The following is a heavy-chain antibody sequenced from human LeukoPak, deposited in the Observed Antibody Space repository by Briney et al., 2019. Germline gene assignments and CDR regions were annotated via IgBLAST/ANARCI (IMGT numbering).Heavy chain of an antibody. CDR1: GGSISNYY. J-gene: IGHJ4*02. CDR2: IYYTGST. CDR3: ARNLIPEQLVLNF. V-gene: IGHV4-59*01. Sequence: SSETLSLTCTVSGGSISNYYWNWIRQPPGKVLEWIGYIYYTGSTNYNPSLKSRVTMSVDTSKNQFSLNLRSVTPEDTAVYYCARNLIPEQLVLNFWGQGTLVTVSS. D-gene: IGHD6-13*01.